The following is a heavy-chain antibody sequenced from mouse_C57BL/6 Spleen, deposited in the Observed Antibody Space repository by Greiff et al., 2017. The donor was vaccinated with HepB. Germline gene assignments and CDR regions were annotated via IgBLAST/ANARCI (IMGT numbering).Heavy chain of an antibody. CDR3: ARGYYYGSSYDYAMDY. Sequence: VQLQQSGPELVKPGASVKISCKASGYTFTDYYINWVKQRPGQGLEWIGWIYPGSGNTKYNEKFKGKATLTVDTSSSTAYMQLSSLTSEDSAVYVCARGYYYGSSYDYAMDYWGQGTSVTVSS. CDR2: IYPGSGNT. CDR1: GYTFTDYY. D-gene: IGHD1-1*01. V-gene: IGHV1-84*01. J-gene: IGHJ4*01.